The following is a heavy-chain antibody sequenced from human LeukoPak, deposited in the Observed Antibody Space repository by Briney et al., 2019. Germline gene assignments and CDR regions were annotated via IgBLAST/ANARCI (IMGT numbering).Heavy chain of an antibody. D-gene: IGHD6-13*01. Sequence: PGGSLRLACEASGFTLRSYWMDWVRHAAGKGRMWVSRIETDASSTNYADSVKGRFTISRDNARNTVYLQMNSLRADDTAVYYCARDPSSWNGFFDSWGQGTLVTVSS. J-gene: IGHJ4*02. V-gene: IGHV3-74*01. CDR2: IETDASST. CDR3: ARDPSSWNGFFDS. CDR1: GFTLRSYW.